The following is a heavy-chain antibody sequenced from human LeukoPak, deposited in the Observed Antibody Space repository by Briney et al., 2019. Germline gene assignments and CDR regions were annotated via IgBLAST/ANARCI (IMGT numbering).Heavy chain of an antibody. D-gene: IGHD6-19*01. V-gene: IGHV1-2*02. CDR3: ARRAVGNSYYYSMDV. Sequence: ASVKVSCKASGYTFTGYYMHWVRQAPGQGLEWMGWINPNSGGTNYAQKFQGRVTITRNTSISTAFMELSSLRSEDTAVYYCARRAVGNSYYYSMDVWGKGTTVTVSS. CDR1: GYTFTGYY. CDR2: INPNSGGT. J-gene: IGHJ6*03.